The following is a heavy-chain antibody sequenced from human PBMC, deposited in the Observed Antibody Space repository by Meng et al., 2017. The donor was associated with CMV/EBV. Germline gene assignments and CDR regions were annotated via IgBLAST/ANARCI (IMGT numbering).Heavy chain of an antibody. Sequence: GESLKISCAASGFTFSSYAMHWVRQAPGKGLEWVAVISYDGSNKYYADSVKGRFTISRDNSKNTLYLQMNSLRAEDTAVYYCASGDLGARYYYYVMDVWGQGTTVTVSS. CDR2: ISYDGSNK. CDR1: GFTFSSYA. D-gene: IGHD1-26*01. J-gene: IGHJ6*02. CDR3: ASGDLGARYYYYVMDV. V-gene: IGHV3-30-3*01.